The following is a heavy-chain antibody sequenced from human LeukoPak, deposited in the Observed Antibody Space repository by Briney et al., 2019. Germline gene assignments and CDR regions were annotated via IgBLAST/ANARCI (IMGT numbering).Heavy chain of an antibody. CDR1: GGSISSSSYY. CDR3: ARKRSPTSNWYFDL. CDR2: IYYSGST. J-gene: IGHJ2*01. V-gene: IGHV4-39*07. Sequence: PSETLSLTCTVSGGSISSSSYYWGWIRQPPGKGLEWIGSIYYSGSTYYNPSLKSRVTISVDTSKNQFSLKLSSVTAADTAVYYCARKRSPTSNWYFDLWGRGTLVTVSS.